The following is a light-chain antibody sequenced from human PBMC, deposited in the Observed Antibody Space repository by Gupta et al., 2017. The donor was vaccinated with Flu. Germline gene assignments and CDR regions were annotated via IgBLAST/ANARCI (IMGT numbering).Light chain of an antibody. CDR3: LQHNSYPRT. J-gene: IGKJ1*01. CDR1: QGIRND. V-gene: IGKV1-17*01. CDR2: AAS. Sequence: SPLTRAPSSLSASVGDRVTITCWASQGIRNDLGWYQQKPGKAPKRLIYAASTVESGVPSRFSGSGSGTEFTLTISSLQPEDFATYYCLQHNSYPRTFGQGTKVEIK.